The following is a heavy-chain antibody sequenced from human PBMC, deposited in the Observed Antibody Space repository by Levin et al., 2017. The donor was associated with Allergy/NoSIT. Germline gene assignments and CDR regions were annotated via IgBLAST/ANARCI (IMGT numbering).Heavy chain of an antibody. V-gene: IGHV3-23*01. D-gene: IGHD3-10*01. CDR1: GFTFSNYA. CDR3: AKDAGGIRGVMKNWFDP. Sequence: GESLKISCAASGFTFSNYAMSWVRRAPERGLEWVSVISDSGGGTYYSDSVKGRFTISRDNSNNTLYLQMNSLRAEDTAVYYCAKDAGGIRGVMKNWFDPWGQGTLVTVSS. J-gene: IGHJ5*02. CDR2: ISDSGGGT.